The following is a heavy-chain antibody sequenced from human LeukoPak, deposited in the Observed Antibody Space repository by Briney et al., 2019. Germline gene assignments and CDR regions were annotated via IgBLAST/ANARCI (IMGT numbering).Heavy chain of an antibody. V-gene: IGHV1-3*01. J-gene: IGHJ4*02. D-gene: IGHD6-13*01. Sequence: GASVKVSCKASGYSFTSYAMHWVRQAPGQRLEWMGWIKAGNGNTKYSQKFQGRVTITRDTSASTAYMELSSLRSEDTAVYYCARIAAAGMAGIEYYFDYWGQGTLVTVSS. CDR3: ARIAAAGMAGIEYYFDY. CDR1: GYSFTSYA. CDR2: IKAGNGNT.